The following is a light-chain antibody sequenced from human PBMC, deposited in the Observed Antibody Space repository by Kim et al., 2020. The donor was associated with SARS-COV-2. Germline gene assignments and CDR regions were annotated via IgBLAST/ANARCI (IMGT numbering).Light chain of an antibody. CDR3: QKYDDFPLT. J-gene: IGKJ4*01. CDR1: QDIHNY. V-gene: IGKV1-16*01. CDR2: ASS. Sequence: DIQMTQSPSSLSASVGDRVTITCRASQDIHNYLAWVQQKPGKAPKSLIYASSTLHSGVTSRFSGNGSGTDFTPTVSSLQPEDVATYYCQKYDDFPLTFGGGTKVDIK.